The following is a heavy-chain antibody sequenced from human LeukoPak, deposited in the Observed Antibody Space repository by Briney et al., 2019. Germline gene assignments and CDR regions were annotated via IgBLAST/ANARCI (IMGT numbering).Heavy chain of an antibody. CDR3: AKAHGLQSATSNYAFHI. CDR2: ISGSGTNT. D-gene: IGHD1-1*01. J-gene: IGHJ3*02. Sequence: GGSLRLSCAASRFTFSSYAMSWVRQAPGKGLEWVSSISGSGTNTYYADSVKGRFTISRDNSKNTLYLQMNSLRAEDTAVYYCAKAHGLQSATSNYAFHIWGQGTMVTVSS. CDR1: RFTFSSYA. V-gene: IGHV3-23*01.